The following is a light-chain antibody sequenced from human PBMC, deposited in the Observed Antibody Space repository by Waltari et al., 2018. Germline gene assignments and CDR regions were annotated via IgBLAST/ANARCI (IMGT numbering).Light chain of an antibody. CDR2: DAF. CDR1: QSVLYSANNQNY. V-gene: IGKV4-1*01. CDR3: EHYDNSPRMYT. Sequence: DIVMTQSPDSLAVSLGEGATIHRKSSQSVLYSANNQNYLAWYQQKPGQAPRLLIYDAFSRATGIPDRFSGSGSGTDFTLTISRLEPEDFAVYYCEHYDNSPRMYTFGQGTKLEI. J-gene: IGKJ2*01.